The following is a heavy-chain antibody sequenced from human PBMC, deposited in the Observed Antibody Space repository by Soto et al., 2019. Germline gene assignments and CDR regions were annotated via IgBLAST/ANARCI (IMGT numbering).Heavy chain of an antibody. D-gene: IGHD2-21*02. CDR3: GRRRYCGVDCYAQYCYGMDV. CDR2: IIPALGVT. V-gene: IGHV1-69*02. Sequence: QVQLVQSGPEVKKPGSSVRISCRSGGDTFSSYTVSWVRQTPGQGLEWMGRIIPALGVTNYSRKFKGRMTITTDKSKRTAHMERSSLKSEDTARYYCGRRRYCGVDCYAQYCYGMDVWGQGTSVIVSS. CDR1: GDTFSSYT. J-gene: IGHJ6*02.